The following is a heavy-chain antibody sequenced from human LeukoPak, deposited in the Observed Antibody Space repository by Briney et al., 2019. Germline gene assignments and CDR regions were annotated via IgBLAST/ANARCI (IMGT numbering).Heavy chain of an antibody. D-gene: IGHD6-13*01. V-gene: IGHV4-38-2*02. Sequence: ASETLSLTCAVSGYSISSGYYWGWIRQPPGKGLEWIGSIYHSGSTYYNPSLKSRVTISVDTSKNQFSLKLSSVTAADTAVYYCARDSRSSGWSSLEYFQHWGQGTLVTVSS. CDR3: ARDSRSSGWSSLEYFQH. J-gene: IGHJ1*01. CDR1: GYSISSGYY. CDR2: IYHSGST.